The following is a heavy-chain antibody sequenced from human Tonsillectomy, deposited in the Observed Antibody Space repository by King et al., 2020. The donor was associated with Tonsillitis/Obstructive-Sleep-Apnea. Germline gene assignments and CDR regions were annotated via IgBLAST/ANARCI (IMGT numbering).Heavy chain of an antibody. V-gene: IGHV5-51*01. Sequence: VQLVESGAEVKKPGESLKISCKGSGYSFTSYWIAWVRQMPGKGLEWVGIIYPGDSDTRYSPSFQGQVTISADKSIITAYVQWSSLKASYTAMYYWASPVVYCCGGSCDPVRRAYWGQRTRVTLSS. J-gene: IGHJ4*02. CDR1: GYSFTSYW. CDR3: ASPVVYCCGGSCDPVRRAY. D-gene: IGHD2-15*01. CDR2: IYPGDSDT.